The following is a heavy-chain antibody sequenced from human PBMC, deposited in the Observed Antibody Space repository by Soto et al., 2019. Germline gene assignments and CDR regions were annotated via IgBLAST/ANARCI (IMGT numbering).Heavy chain of an antibody. V-gene: IGHV4-39*01. CDR2: IFYLGSS. D-gene: IGHD3-3*02. J-gene: IGHJ5*02. Sequence: SETLSLTCTVSGDSIISSDFYWGWVRQPPGKGLEWIGSIFYLGSSYYNPSLKSRVTMSVDTSKNQFSLRLRSVTAADTALYFCARHSLALRKNNWFDPWGQGVMVTVSS. CDR3: ARHSLALRKNNWFDP. CDR1: GDSIISSDFY.